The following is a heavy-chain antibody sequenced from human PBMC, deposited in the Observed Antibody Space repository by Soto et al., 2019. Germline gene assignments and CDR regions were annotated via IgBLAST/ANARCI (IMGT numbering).Heavy chain of an antibody. J-gene: IGHJ2*01. CDR2: VSGGGDAA. V-gene: IGHV3-23*01. D-gene: IGHD7-27*01. Sequence: EVQLLESGGGLVQPGGSLRLSCEGSGFTFINYAMNWVRQAPGKGLEWVSAVSGGGDAAFYADSVKGRFTISRDNSKNTVTLQISSLGVDDTAVYYCVRQVLGTTTHPIYWYFDLWGRGTLVTVSS. CDR3: VRQVLGTTTHPIYWYFDL. CDR1: GFTFINYA.